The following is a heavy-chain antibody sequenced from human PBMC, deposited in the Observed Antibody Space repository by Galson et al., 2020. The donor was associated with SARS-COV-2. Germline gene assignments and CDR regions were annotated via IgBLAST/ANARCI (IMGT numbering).Heavy chain of an antibody. CDR2: IYFTGSA. D-gene: IGHD6-13*01. CDR1: GASISNEGYY. CDR3: ARDNRIAETNRGAFDI. Sequence: ETSETLSLTCNVSGASISNEGYYWGWIRQHPGKGLEWIAYIYFTGSAYYNPSLKSRVTISVYTSQNQFSLRLRSVTAADTAIYFCARDNRIAETNRGAFDIWGQGTMVTVSS. J-gene: IGHJ3*02. V-gene: IGHV4-31*03.